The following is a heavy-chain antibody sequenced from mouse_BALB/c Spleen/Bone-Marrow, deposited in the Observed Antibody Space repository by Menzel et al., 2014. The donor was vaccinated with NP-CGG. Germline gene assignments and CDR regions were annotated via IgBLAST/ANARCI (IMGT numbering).Heavy chain of an antibody. CDR2: INPYNGDT. D-gene: IGHD2-4*01. Sequence: EVKLLESGPELVKPGASVKISCKASNYSFTEYFMNWVKPSHGKSLEWIGRINPYNGDTFYNQKFKDKATLTVDRSSSTALKERRRLAADDAAVYYCGRVGLSTRIIAYWGQGTLVTVSA. CDR1: NYSFTEYF. V-gene: IGHV1-20*02. J-gene: IGHJ3*01. CDR3: GRVGLSTRIIAY.